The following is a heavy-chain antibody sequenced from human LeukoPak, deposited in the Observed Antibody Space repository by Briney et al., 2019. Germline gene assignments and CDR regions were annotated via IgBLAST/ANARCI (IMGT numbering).Heavy chain of an antibody. CDR1: GYTLTELS. V-gene: IGHV1-24*01. Sequence: GASVKVSCKVSGYTLTELSMHWVRQAPGKGLEWMGGFDPEDGETIYAQKFQGRVTMTEDTSTDTAYMELSGLRSEDTAVYYCATAYGDYVGRFWFDPWGQGTLVTVSS. CDR3: ATAYGDYVGRFWFDP. D-gene: IGHD4-17*01. J-gene: IGHJ5*02. CDR2: FDPEDGET.